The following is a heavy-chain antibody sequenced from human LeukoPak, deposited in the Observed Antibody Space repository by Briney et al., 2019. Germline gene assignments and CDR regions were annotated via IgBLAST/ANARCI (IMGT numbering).Heavy chain of an antibody. V-gene: IGHV3-30*18. CDR1: GFTVRNNY. Sequence: PGGSLRLSCAASGFTVRNNYMSWVRQAPGKGLEWVAVISYDGSNKYYADPVKGRFTISRDNSKNTLYLQMNSLRVEDTAVYYCAKDVRALNNYGSGSSGFYWGQGTLVTVSS. D-gene: IGHD3-10*01. CDR2: ISYDGSNK. J-gene: IGHJ4*02. CDR3: AKDVRALNNYGSGSSGFY.